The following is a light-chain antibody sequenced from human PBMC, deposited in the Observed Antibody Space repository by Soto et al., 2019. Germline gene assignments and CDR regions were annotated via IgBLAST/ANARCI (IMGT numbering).Light chain of an antibody. CDR1: SSNIGAGYD. J-gene: IGLJ2*01. CDR3: QSYDSSLSVV. CDR2: GNS. Sequence: QSVLTQPPSVSGAPGQRVTISCTRSSSNIGAGYDVHWYQQLPGTAPKLLIYGNSNRPSGVPDRFSGSKSGASAYLAITGLQAEDEADYYCQSYDSSLSVVFGGGTKLTVL. V-gene: IGLV1-40*01.